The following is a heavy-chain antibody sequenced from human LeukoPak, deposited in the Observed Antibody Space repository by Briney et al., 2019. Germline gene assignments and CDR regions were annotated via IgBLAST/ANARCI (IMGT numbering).Heavy chain of an antibody. D-gene: IGHD6-6*01. J-gene: IGHJ6*03. V-gene: IGHV3-74*01. CDR1: GFTFSSYW. CDR3: ARGKSSSSPYYYYYMDV. CDR2: INSDGSST. Sequence: GGSLRLSCAASGFTFSSYWMHWVRQAPGKGLVWDSRINSDGSSTSYADSVKGRFTISRDNAKNTLYLQMNSLRAEDTAVYYCARGKSSSSPYYYYYMDVWGKGTTVTVSS.